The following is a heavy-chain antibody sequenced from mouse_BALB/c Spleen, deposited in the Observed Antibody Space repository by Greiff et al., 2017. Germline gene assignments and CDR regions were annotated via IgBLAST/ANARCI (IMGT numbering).Heavy chain of an antibody. Sequence: QVQLQQSGAELVRPGSSVKISCKASGYAFSSYWMNWVKQRPGQGLEWIGQIYPGDGDTNYNGKFKGKATLTADKSSSTAYMQLSSLTSEDSAVYFCARGDGYYGCAYWGQGTLVTVSA. CDR3: ARGDGYYGCAY. D-gene: IGHD2-3*01. J-gene: IGHJ3*01. CDR1: GYAFSSYW. CDR2: IYPGDGDT. V-gene: IGHV1-80*01.